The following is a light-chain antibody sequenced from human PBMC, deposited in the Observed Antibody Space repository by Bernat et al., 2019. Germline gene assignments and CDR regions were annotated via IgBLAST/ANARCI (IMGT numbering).Light chain of an antibody. CDR2: GAS. CDR1: QSVSSSY. CDR3: QQYGSEPTT. V-gene: IGKV3-20*01. J-gene: IGKJ5*01. Sequence: EIVLTQSPGTLSLSPGERSTLSCRASQSVSSSYLAWYQQKPGQAPRLLIYGASSRATGIPDRLSGSGSGTDFSLTISRLEPEDFAVYYGQQYGSEPTTFGQGTRLEIK.